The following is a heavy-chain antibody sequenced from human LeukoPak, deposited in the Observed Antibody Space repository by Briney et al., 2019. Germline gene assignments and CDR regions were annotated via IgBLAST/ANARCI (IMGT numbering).Heavy chain of an antibody. CDR3: AKRGGYVDTAMADGYY. CDR2: ISGSGGST. D-gene: IGHD5-18*01. Sequence: GESLKISCAASGFTFSSYAMSWVRQAPGKGLEWVSAISGSGGSTYYADSVKGRFTISRDNSKNTLYLQMNSLRAEDTAVYYCAKRGGYVDTAMADGYYWGQGTLVTVSS. V-gene: IGHV3-23*01. J-gene: IGHJ4*02. CDR1: GFTFSSYA.